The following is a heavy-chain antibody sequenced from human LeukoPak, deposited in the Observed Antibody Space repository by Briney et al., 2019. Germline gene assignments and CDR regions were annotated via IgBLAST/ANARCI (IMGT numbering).Heavy chain of an antibody. V-gene: IGHV4-4*02. Sequence: SGTLSLTCAVSGGSISSSNWWSWVRQPPGKGLEWIGEIYYSGSTNYNPSLKSRVTISVDKSKNQLSLKLSSVTAADTAVYYCARVDTVAGISSLDYWGQGTLVSLST. CDR3: ARVDTVAGISSLDY. CDR2: IYYSGST. J-gene: IGHJ4*02. CDR1: GGSISSSNW. D-gene: IGHD6-19*01.